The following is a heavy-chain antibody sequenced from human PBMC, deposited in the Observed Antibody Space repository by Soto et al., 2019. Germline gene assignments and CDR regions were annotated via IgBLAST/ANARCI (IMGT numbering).Heavy chain of an antibody. V-gene: IGHV4-31*03. CDR1: GGSISSGGYY. J-gene: IGHJ4*02. CDR2: IYYSGST. D-gene: IGHD3-22*01. CDR3: ARVHYDSSGYYSRPGYYFDY. Sequence: SETLSLTCTVSGGSISSGGYYWSWIRQHPGKGLEWIGYIYYSGSTYYNPSLKSRVTISVDTSKNQFSLKLSSVTAADTAVYYCARVHYDSSGYYSRPGYYFDYWGQGTLVTVSS.